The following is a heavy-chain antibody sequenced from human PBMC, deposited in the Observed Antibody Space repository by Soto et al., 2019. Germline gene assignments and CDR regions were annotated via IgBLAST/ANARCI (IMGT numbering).Heavy chain of an antibody. CDR3: ARQLGGYSSSWYDPPYYYYGMDV. Sequence: EVQLVESGGGLVQPGGSLRLSCAASGFTFSSYSMNWVRQAPGKGLEWVSYISSSSSTIYYADSVKGRFTISRDNAKNSLYLQMNSLRAEDTAVYYCARQLGGYSSSWYDPPYYYYGMDVWGQGTTVTVSS. D-gene: IGHD6-13*01. CDR1: GFTFSSYS. V-gene: IGHV3-48*01. J-gene: IGHJ6*02. CDR2: ISSSSSTI.